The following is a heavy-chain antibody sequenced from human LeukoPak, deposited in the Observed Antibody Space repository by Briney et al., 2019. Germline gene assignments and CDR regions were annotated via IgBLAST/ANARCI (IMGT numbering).Heavy chain of an antibody. CDR1: GFTFISYS. V-gene: IGHV3-21*01. CDR3: ARDLLLDY. Sequence: GGSLRLSCAASGFTFISYSMSWVRQAPGKGLEWVSSISSSSSYIYYADSVKGRFTISRDNAKNSLYLQMNSLRAEDTAVYSCARDLLLDYWGLGTLVTVSS. CDR2: ISSSSSYI. J-gene: IGHJ4*02.